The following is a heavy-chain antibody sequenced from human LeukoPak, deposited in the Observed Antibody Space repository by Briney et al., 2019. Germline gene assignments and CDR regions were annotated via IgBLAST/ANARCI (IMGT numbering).Heavy chain of an antibody. CDR2: INPSGGST. J-gene: IGHJ5*02. V-gene: IGHV1-46*01. CDR3: ATQTFLEWLGGLTYNWFDP. Sequence: GASVKVSCKASGYTFTSYYMHWVRQAPGQGLEWMGIINPSGGSTSYAQKFQGRVTMTRDTSTSTVYMELSSLRSEDTAVYYCATQTFLEWLGGLTYNWFDPWGQGTLVTVSS. CDR1: GYTFTSYY. D-gene: IGHD3-3*01.